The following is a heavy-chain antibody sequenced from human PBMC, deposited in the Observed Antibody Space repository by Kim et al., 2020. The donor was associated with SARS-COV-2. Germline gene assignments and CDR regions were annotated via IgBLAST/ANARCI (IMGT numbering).Heavy chain of an antibody. CDR2: IRNKANGGTI. CDR1: GFIFGGYG. Sequence: GGSLRLSCTGSGFIFGGYGFSWVRQAPGKGLEWVGFIRNKANGGTIEYAASVKGRFTISRDDSKSIAYLQMNSLKTEDTAVYYCTTHTSTWAFDFWGQGTMLTVSS. J-gene: IGHJ3*01. V-gene: IGHV3-49*04. D-gene: IGHD2-2*01. CDR3: TTHTSTWAFDF.